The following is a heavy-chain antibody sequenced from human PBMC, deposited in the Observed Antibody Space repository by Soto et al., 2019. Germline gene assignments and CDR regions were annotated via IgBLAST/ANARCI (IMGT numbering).Heavy chain of an antibody. V-gene: IGHV3-23*01. CDR2: ITSTGSST. CDR3: AKGAEGYVVSSLDF. J-gene: IGHJ4*02. Sequence: EVQLLESGGGFVQPGGSLRLSCAASGLIFSNYAMTWVRQAPGEGLEWVSGITSTGSSTYYADSVKGRFTISRDNSKNTLLLQINSLIAVDTAVYYCAKGAEGYVVSSLDFWGQGTLVSVSS. D-gene: IGHD5-12*01. CDR1: GLIFSNYA.